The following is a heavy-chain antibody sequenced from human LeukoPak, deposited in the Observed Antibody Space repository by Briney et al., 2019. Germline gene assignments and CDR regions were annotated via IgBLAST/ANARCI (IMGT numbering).Heavy chain of an antibody. J-gene: IGHJ5*02. Sequence: PSETLSLTCTVSGGSISSGDYYWSWIRQPPGKGLEWIGYIYYSGSTYYNPSLKSRVTISVDTSKNQFSLKLSSVTAADTAVYHCAGDRGTYCSGGSCYSIWFDPWGQGTLVTVSS. V-gene: IGHV4-30-4*01. CDR2: IYYSGST. D-gene: IGHD2-15*01. CDR1: GGSISSGDYY. CDR3: AGDRGTYCSGGSCYSIWFDP.